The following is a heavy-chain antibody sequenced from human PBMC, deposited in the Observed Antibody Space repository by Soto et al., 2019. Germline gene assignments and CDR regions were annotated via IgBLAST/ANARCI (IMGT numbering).Heavy chain of an antibody. D-gene: IGHD2-15*01. CDR2: GIPIFGTP. CDR1: GGTFSTYA. Sequence: QVQLVASGAEVKKPGSSVKVSCQAPGGTFSTYAISWVRPAPGQGLEWMGGGIPIFGTPKYAQKFQGRVTITADESTSTGYMELRSLRSEDTAVYYCARSQGGSSSLDIYYYYYYGMDVWGQGTTVTVSS. V-gene: IGHV1-69*01. J-gene: IGHJ6*02. CDR3: ARSQGGSSSLDIYYYYYYGMDV.